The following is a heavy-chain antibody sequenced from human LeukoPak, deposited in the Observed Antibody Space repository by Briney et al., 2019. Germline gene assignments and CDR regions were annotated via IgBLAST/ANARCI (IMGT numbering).Heavy chain of an antibody. CDR1: GYTFTSYG. V-gene: IGHV1-18*01. CDR2: ISAYNGNT. J-gene: IGHJ4*02. D-gene: IGHD2-2*01. CDR3: ARGLVVPAAMGEFDY. Sequence: ASVKVSCKASGYTFTSYGISWVRQAPGQGLEWMGWISAYNGNTNYAQKLQGRVTMTTDTSTSTAYMELRSLKSDDTAVYYCARGLVVPAAMGEFDYWGQGTLIAVSS.